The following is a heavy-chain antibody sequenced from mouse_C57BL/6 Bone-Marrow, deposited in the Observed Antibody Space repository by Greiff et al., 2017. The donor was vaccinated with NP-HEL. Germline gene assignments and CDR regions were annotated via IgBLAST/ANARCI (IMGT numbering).Heavy chain of an antibody. V-gene: IGHV1-63*01. CDR1: GYTFTNYW. CDR3: ARIDYDGAWFAY. CDR2: IYPGGGYT. D-gene: IGHD2-4*01. Sequence: VKLMESGAELVRPGTSVKMSCKASGYTFTNYWIGWAKQRPGHGLEWIGDIYPGGGYTNYNEKFKGKATLTADKSSSTAYMQFSSLTSEDSAIYYCARIDYDGAWFAYWGQGTLVTVSA. J-gene: IGHJ3*01.